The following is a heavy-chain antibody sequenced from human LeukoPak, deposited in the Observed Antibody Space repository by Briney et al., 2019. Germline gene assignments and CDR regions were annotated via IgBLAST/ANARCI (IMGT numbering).Heavy chain of an antibody. Sequence: PSETLSLTCAVYGGSFSGYYWTWIRQPPGRGLQWIGEINHSGATNYNPSLKSRVTISVDTSKNQFSLELSIVIAADTAVYYCAGTQSMLRGLNVNPLYNYYYKDVWGKGTTVTISS. CDR3: AGTQSMLRGLNVNPLYNYYYKDV. CDR1: GGSFSGYY. J-gene: IGHJ6*03. CDR2: INHSGAT. D-gene: IGHD3-10*01. V-gene: IGHV4-34*01.